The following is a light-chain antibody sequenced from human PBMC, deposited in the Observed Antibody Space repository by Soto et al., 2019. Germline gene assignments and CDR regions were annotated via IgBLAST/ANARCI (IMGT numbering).Light chain of an antibody. CDR2: GAS. CDR3: QQYGSSPST. V-gene: IGKV3-20*01. J-gene: IGKJ1*01. CDR1: QSVSSSY. Sequence: ETLLTQSPGTLSLSPGERATLSCRAIQSVSSSYLAWYQQKPGKAPRLLIYGASSRATGIPDRFSGSGSGTDLTLTISRLEPEDFAVYYCQQYGSSPSTFGQGTKVDIK.